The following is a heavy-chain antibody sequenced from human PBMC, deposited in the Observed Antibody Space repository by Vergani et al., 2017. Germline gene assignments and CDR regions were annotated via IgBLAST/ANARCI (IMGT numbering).Heavy chain of an antibody. J-gene: IGHJ6*02. CDR2: ISGSGGST. CDR3: AKANPRNSGYDYLYYYLAMDV. CDR1: GFTFNHYA. D-gene: IGHD5-12*01. V-gene: IGHV3-23*01. Sequence: EVQLLESGGDLVQPGGSLRLSCAASGFTFNHYAMNWVRQAPGKGLEWVSGISGSGGSTYYAGSVKGRFTISRDRSKNTLYLQMNSLSAGDTAVYYCAKANPRNSGYDYLYYYLAMDVWGQGTTVTVSS.